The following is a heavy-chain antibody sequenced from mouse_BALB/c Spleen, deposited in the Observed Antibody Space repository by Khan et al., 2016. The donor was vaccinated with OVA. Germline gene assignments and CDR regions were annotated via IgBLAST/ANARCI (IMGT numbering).Heavy chain of an antibody. CDR1: GYTFTTYT. CDR2: INPSNDYT. Sequence: QVQLQQSGAELARPGASVKMSCKTSGYTFTTYTLHWVKQRPGRSLEWIGYINPSNDYTNYNQMFKDKSTLTADKSSRTAYMQMSSLTSEDSAFYYCARSGQLGLREGLTYWGQGTLVTVSA. J-gene: IGHJ3*01. D-gene: IGHD3-2*01. V-gene: IGHV1-4*01. CDR3: ARSGQLGLREGLTY.